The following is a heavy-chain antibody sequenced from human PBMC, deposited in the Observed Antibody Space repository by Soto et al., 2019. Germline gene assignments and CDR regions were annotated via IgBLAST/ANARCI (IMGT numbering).Heavy chain of an antibody. CDR3: ARVPLYCGGDCSIDY. CDR1: GYTFTSYG. Sequence: ASVKVSCKASGYTFTSYGISWVRQAPGQGLEWMGWISAYNGNTNYAQKLQGRVTMTTDTSTSTAYMELRSLRSDDTAVYYCARVPLYCGGDCSIDYWGQGTLVTVSS. CDR2: ISAYNGNT. V-gene: IGHV1-18*01. J-gene: IGHJ4*02. D-gene: IGHD2-21*02.